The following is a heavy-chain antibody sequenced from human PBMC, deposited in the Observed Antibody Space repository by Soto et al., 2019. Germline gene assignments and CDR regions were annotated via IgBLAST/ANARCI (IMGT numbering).Heavy chain of an antibody. CDR1: GFTFSSYG. V-gene: IGHV3-33*01. D-gene: IGHD6-13*01. Sequence: QVQLVESGGGVVQPGRSLRLSCAASGFTFSSYGMHWVRQAPGKGLEWVAVIWYDGSNKYYADSVKGRFTISRDNSKNTLYLQMNSLRAEDTAVYYRARASSRSGVDRGSYIAAAGTFDYWGQGTLVTVSS. CDR2: IWYDGSNK. J-gene: IGHJ4*02. CDR3: ARASSRSGVDRGSYIAAAGTFDY.